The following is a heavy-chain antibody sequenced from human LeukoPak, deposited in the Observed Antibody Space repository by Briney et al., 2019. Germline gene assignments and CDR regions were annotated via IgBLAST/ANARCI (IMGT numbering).Heavy chain of an antibody. D-gene: IGHD4-11*01. CDR3: ARHVDMTTVNYYYLDV. J-gene: IGHJ6*03. CDR2: INYSGNT. Sequence: SETLSLTCAVYGGSFSTYSWSWIRQPPGKGLEWIGDINYSGNTNYNPSFKSRVIASIDTSKDQFSLKLNSVTAGDTAVYYCARHVDMTTVNYYYLDVWGKGTTVTVFS. V-gene: IGHV4-34*01. CDR1: GGSFSTYS.